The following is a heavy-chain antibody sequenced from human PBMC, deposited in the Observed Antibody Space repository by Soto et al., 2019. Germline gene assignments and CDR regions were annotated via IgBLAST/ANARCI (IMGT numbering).Heavy chain of an antibody. CDR2: IGTTGDT. J-gene: IGHJ4*02. Sequence: EVQLVESGGDLVQPGGSLRLSCAASGFSFSNYDMHWVRKATGKGLDWVAAIGTTGDTYYPDSVKGRFTISREDAKNSLYLQMNCLRDGDTAPYYCTRRTKGMTIYYWGQAQLITVSS. D-gene: IGHD4-17*01. CDR1: GFSFSNYD. CDR3: TRRTKGMTIYY. V-gene: IGHV3-13*01.